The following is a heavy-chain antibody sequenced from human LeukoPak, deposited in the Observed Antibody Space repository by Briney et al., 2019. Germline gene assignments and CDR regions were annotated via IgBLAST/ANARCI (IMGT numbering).Heavy chain of an antibody. D-gene: IGHD6-13*01. Sequence: SETLSLTCTVSGGSISSYYWSWIRQPPGKGLEWIGYIYYSGSTNYNPSLKSRVTISVDTSKNQFSLKLSSVTAADTAVYYCARDATSYSSSWYEYWGQGTLVTVSS. J-gene: IGHJ4*02. CDR1: GGSISSYY. V-gene: IGHV4-59*01. CDR2: IYYSGST. CDR3: ARDATSYSSSWYEY.